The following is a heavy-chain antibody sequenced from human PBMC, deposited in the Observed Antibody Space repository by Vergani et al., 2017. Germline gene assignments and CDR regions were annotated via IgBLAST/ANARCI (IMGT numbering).Heavy chain of an antibody. CDR1: GGSISSSRYF. CDR3: ARLEGDLAAFDI. CDR2: LFYSGST. V-gene: IGHV4-39*01. D-gene: IGHD3-16*01. J-gene: IGHJ3*02. Sequence: QLQLQESGPGLVKPSETLSLTCTVSGGSISSSRYFWGWIRQPPGKGLEWIGNLFYSGSTYYNPSLKSRVTISVDTSKNQFSLKLSSVTAADTAVYYCARLEGDLAAFDIWGQGTMVTVSS.